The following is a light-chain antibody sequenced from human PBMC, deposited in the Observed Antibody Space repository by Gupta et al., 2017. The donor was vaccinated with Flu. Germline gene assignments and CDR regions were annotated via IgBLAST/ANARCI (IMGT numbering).Light chain of an antibody. CDR2: GND. J-gene: IGLJ2*01. CDR1: TSNIGKNY. Sequence: QSVLTQPPSASGTPGQKGTIVCSGNTSNIGKNYVYLFQQFPGAAPKLLVYGNDHRPSGVPDRFSGSKSCTSASLAISGLLSEDEADYHCAAWDDRLSGVVFGGGTKLTVL. CDR3: AAWDDRLSGVV. V-gene: IGLV1-47*01.